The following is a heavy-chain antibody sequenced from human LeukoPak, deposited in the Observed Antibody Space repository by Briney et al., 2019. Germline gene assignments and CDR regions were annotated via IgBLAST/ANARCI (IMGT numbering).Heavy chain of an antibody. D-gene: IGHD6-13*01. J-gene: IGHJ2*01. V-gene: IGHV4-59*01. CDR1: GGSISSYY. CDR3: ATEYSSSRYLPWYFDL. Sequence: SETLSLTCTVSGGSISSYYWSWVRQPPGKGLEWTGYIYYSGSTNYNPSLKSRVTISVDTSKNQFSLKLTSVTAADTAVYYCATEYSSSRYLPWYFDLWGRGTLVTVSS. CDR2: IYYSGST.